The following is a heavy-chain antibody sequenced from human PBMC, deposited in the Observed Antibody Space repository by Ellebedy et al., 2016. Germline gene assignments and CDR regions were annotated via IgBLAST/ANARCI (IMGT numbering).Heavy chain of an antibody. V-gene: IGHV3-53*01. CDR3: ATRHYGGFDI. CDR1: GFTVTNDY. D-gene: IGHD4-23*01. J-gene: IGHJ3*02. Sequence: GGSLRLXXVASGFTVTNDYMTWVRQAPGKGLEWVSVIDSGGSSYYADSVKGRFTISRDSRKNTLYLQMNSLRAEDTAVYYCATRHYGGFDIWGRGTMVTVSS. CDR2: IDSGGSS.